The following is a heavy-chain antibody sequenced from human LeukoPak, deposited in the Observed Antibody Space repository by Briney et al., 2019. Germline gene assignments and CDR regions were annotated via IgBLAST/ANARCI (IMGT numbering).Heavy chain of an antibody. V-gene: IGHV4-59*12. CDR2: IDYSGST. CDR3: ARAGDSSGYYSGNFDY. D-gene: IGHD3-22*01. Sequence: SETLSLTCTVSGGSINSYYWGWIRQPPGKGLEWIGYIDYSGSTYYNPTLKSRVTISVDTSKNQFSMKLSSVTAADTAVYYCARAGDSSGYYSGNFDYWGQGTLVTGSS. J-gene: IGHJ4*02. CDR1: GGSINSYY.